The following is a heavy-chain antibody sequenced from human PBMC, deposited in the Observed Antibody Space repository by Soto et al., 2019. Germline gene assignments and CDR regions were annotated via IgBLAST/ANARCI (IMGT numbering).Heavy chain of an antibody. J-gene: IGHJ4*02. CDR2: IIPIFGTA. D-gene: IGHD3-22*01. CDR3: ARDRGYDSSGYYLVY. Sequence: QVQLVQSGAEVKKPGSSVKVSCKASGGTFSSYAISWVRQAPGQGLEWLGGIIPIFGTANYAQKFQGRVTITADKSTSKAYRELRRLRSEEMCVYLCARDRGYDSSGYYLVYWGQGTLVTVSS. CDR1: GGTFSSYA. V-gene: IGHV1-69*06.